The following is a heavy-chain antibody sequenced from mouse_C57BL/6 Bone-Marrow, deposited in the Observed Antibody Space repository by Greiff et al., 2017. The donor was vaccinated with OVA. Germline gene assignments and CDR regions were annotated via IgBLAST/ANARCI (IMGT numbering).Heavy chain of an antibody. D-gene: IGHD2-5*01. V-gene: IGHV1-5*01. CDR1: GYTFTSYW. CDR2: IYPGNSDT. J-gene: IGHJ3*01. Sequence: DVKLQESGTVLARPGASVKMSCKTSGYTFTSYWMHWVKQRPGQGLEWIGAIYPGNSDTSYNQKFKGKAKLTAVTSASTAYMELSSLTNEDSAVYYCTRSGYYSNPWFAYWGQGTLVTVSA. CDR3: TRSGYYSNPWFAY.